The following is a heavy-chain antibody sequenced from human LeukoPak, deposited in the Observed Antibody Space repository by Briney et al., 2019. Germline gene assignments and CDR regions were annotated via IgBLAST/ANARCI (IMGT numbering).Heavy chain of an antibody. V-gene: IGHV4-39*01. CDR3: ARLVVSSWYHEVLRGRDY. CDR1: GGSISSRPYS. D-gene: IGHD6-13*01. Sequence: SETLSLTCTVSGGSISSRPYSWGWIRQPPGKGLEWLGSFYYSGNTYYKPSLKSRVTISVDTSKSQFSLRLSSVTAADTAVYYCARLVVSSWYHEVLRGRDYWGQGTLVTVSS. J-gene: IGHJ4*02. CDR2: FYYSGNT.